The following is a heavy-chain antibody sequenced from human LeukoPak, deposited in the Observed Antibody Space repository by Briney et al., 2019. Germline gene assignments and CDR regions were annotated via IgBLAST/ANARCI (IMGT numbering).Heavy chain of an antibody. D-gene: IGHD6-19*01. Sequence: PGGSLRLSCAASGFTFSSYGMHWVHQAPGKGLEWVAFIRYDGSNKYYADSVKGRFTISRDNSKNTLYLQMNSLRAEDTAVYYCAKEQWLGKMNYFDYWGQGTLVTVSS. J-gene: IGHJ4*02. CDR2: IRYDGSNK. CDR3: AKEQWLGKMNYFDY. V-gene: IGHV3-30*02. CDR1: GFTFSSYG.